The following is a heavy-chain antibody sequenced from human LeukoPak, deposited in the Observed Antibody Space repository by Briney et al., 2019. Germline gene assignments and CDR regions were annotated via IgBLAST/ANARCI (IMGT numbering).Heavy chain of an antibody. CDR2: IIPILGIA. CDR1: GYTLTELS. J-gene: IGHJ4*02. Sequence: SVEVSCKVSGYTLTELSMHWVRQAPGQGLEWMGRIIPILGIANYAQKFQGRVTITADKSTSTAYMELSSLRSEDTAVYYCARVKDVVTASSDDYWGQGTLVTVSS. D-gene: IGHD2-21*02. CDR3: ARVKDVVTASSDDY. V-gene: IGHV1-69*04.